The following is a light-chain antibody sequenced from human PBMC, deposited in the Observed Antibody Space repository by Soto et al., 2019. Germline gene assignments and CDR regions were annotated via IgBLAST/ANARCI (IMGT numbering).Light chain of an antibody. J-gene: IGKJ3*01. CDR2: AAS. CDR3: HQDNKWPYT. Sequence: EVVMTQSPGTLSVSTGERATLSCRASQSVSGDLAWYQHKPGQAPRLLIYAASTRATGIPPRFSGSGSGTDFTLTIGSLQSEDFAIYYCHQDNKWPYTFGPGTKVDI. CDR1: QSVSGD. V-gene: IGKV3-15*01.